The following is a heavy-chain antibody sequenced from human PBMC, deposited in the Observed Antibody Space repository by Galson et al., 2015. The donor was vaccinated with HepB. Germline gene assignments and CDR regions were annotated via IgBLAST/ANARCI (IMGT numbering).Heavy chain of an antibody. J-gene: IGHJ4*02. CDR1: GYTFTSYG. CDR3: ARGVLADGVCDGDCYGGEG. CDR2: ISAYNGNT. D-gene: IGHD2-21*02. Sequence: SVKVSCKASGYTFTSYGISWVRQAPGQGLEWMGWISAYNGNTNYAQKFQGRVTITADESTSTAYMELSSLRSEDTAVYYCARGVLADGVCDGDCYGGEGWGQGTLVTVSS. V-gene: IGHV1-18*01.